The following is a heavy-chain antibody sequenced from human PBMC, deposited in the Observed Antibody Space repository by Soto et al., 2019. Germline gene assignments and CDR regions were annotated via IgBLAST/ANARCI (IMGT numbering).Heavy chain of an antibody. CDR3: AKLRGGWATRQRAFDF. CDR2: ISTTGGTT. D-gene: IGHD5-12*01. CDR1: GFTFSSYA. J-gene: IGHJ3*01. V-gene: IGHV3-23*01. Sequence: EVQLLESGGGLVQPGGSLRLSCAASGFTFSSYAINWVRQAPGKGLEWVSVISTTGGTTYYADSVKGRFTISRDNSKSTLYLQLNPLRAEDTAVYYCAKLRGGWATRQRAFDFWGQGTMVTVSS.